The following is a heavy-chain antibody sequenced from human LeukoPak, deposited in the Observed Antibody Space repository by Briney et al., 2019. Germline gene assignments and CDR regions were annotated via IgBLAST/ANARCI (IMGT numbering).Heavy chain of an antibody. V-gene: IGHV3-48*01. CDR2: INSSSSTI. CDR1: GFNFSSYS. D-gene: IGHD3-22*01. Sequence: GALRLSCAASGFNFSSYSMNWVRPAPGKGVEWVSYINSSSSTIYYADSVKGRFTISRDNAKNSLYLQMNSLRAEDTAVYYCARPYYYDSSGYRKGAFDIWGQGTMVTVSS. CDR3: ARPYYYDSSGYRKGAFDI. J-gene: IGHJ3*02.